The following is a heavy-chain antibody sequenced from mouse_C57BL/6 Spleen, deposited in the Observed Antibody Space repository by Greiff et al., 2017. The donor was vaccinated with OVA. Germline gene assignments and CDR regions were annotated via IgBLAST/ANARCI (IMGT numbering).Heavy chain of an antibody. CDR1: GYTFTSYW. CDR2: IYPSDSET. CDR3: ARRNYGYDYAMDY. V-gene: IGHV1-61*01. D-gene: IGHD2-2*01. J-gene: IGHJ4*01. Sequence: QVQLQQSGAELVRPGSSVKLSCKASGYTFTSYWMDWVKQRPGQGLEWIGNIYPSDSETHYNQKFKDKATLTVDKSSSTAYMQLSSLTSEDSAVYYCARRNYGYDYAMDYWGQGTSVTVSS.